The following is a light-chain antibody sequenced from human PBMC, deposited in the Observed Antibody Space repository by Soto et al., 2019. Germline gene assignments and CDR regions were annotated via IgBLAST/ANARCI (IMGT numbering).Light chain of an antibody. Sequence: PGEIAPLSCRASQFLSSYLAWYQQIPGQPPRLLIYDTSNRVTGIPARFSGSRSGTDFTLTISSLEPEDFAVYFCHQRNKFGQGTRLEIK. V-gene: IGKV3-11*01. CDR1: QFLSSY. CDR2: DTS. J-gene: IGKJ5*01. CDR3: HQRNK.